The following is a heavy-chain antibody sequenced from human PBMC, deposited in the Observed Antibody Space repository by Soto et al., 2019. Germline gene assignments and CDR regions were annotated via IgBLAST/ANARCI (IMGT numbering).Heavy chain of an antibody. V-gene: IGHV3-66*01. J-gene: IGHJ6*02. CDR1: GFTVSSNY. CDR2: IYSGGST. CDR3: ARGESYYDFWSGYNYYYGMDV. Sequence: PGGSLRLSCAASGFTVSSNYMSWVRQAPGKGLEWVSVIYSGGSTYYADSVKGRFTISRDNSKNTLYLQMNSLRAEDTAVYYCARGESYYDFWSGYNYYYGMDVWGQGTTVTV. D-gene: IGHD3-3*01.